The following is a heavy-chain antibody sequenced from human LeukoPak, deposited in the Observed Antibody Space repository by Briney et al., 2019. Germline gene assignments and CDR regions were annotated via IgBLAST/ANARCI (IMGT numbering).Heavy chain of an antibody. V-gene: IGHV4-59*01. CDR1: GGSISSYY. Sequence: PSETLSLTCTVSGGSISSYYWSWIRQPPGKGLEWIGYIYYSGSTNYNPSLKSRVTISVDTSKNQFSLKLSSVTAADTAVYYCAKFWGQHNSGYTDYWGQGTLVTVSS. J-gene: IGHJ4*02. D-gene: IGHD3-22*01. CDR3: AKFWGQHNSGYTDY. CDR2: IYYSGST.